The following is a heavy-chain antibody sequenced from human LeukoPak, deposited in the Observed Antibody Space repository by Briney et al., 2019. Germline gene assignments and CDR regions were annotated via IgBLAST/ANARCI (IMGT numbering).Heavy chain of an antibody. CDR1: GFTFSTCS. J-gene: IGHJ4*02. D-gene: IGHD6-13*01. CDR3: ARGKYSSSWDPIDY. Sequence: GGSLRLSCAASGFTFSTCSMNWVRQAPGKGLEWVSSIGSSTNYIYYADSVKGRFTISRDNAKNSLSLQMYSLRAEDTAVYYCARGKYSSSWDPIDYWGQGTLVTVSS. CDR2: IGSSTNYI. V-gene: IGHV3-21*01.